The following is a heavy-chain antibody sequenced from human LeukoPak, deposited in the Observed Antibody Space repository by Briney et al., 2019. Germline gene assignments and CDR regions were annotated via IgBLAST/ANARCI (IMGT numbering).Heavy chain of an antibody. Sequence: ASVKVSCKASGYTFTGYYMHWVRQAPGQGLEWMGRINPNSGGTNYAQKFQGRVTMTRDTSISTGYMELSRLRSDDTAVYYCARAPLGYNWFDPWGQGTLVTVSS. CDR1: GYTFTGYY. J-gene: IGHJ5*02. CDR3: ARAPLGYNWFDP. V-gene: IGHV1-2*06. CDR2: INPNSGGT. D-gene: IGHD3-10*01.